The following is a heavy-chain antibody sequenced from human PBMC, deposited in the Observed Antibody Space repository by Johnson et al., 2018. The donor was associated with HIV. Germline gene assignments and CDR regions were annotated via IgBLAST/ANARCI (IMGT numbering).Heavy chain of an antibody. CDR1: GFTFSDYG. CDR2: ISGSGGST. J-gene: IGHJ3*02. V-gene: IGHV3-23*04. Sequence: VQLVESGGGLVKPGRSLRLSCAVSGFTFSDYGMHWVRQAPGKGLEWVSAISGSGGSTYYPDSVKGRFTISRDNSKNTLYLQMNSLRAEDTALYYCAKGYGSGSYYNGNAFDIWGQGTLVTVSS. CDR3: AKGYGSGSYYNGNAFDI. D-gene: IGHD3-10*01.